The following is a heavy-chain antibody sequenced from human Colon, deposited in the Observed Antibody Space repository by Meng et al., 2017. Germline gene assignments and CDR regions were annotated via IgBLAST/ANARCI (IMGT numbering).Heavy chain of an antibody. D-gene: IGHD5-12*01. CDR1: GGSVSSNSYY. CDR3: ARDSGYDKNWFDP. J-gene: IGHJ5*02. Sequence: VQLQESGPGLVRPSETLSLTCTVSGGSVSSNSYYWSWIRQPPGKGLEWIGFIYYSGSTNYNPSLKSRVTISVDTSKNQFSLKVSSVTAADTAVYYCARDSGYDKNWFDPWGQGTLVTVSS. V-gene: IGHV4-61*01. CDR2: IYYSGST.